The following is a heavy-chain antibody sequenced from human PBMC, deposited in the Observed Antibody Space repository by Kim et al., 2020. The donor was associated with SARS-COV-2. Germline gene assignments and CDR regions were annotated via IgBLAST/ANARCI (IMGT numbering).Heavy chain of an antibody. D-gene: IGHD4-17*01. CDR3: ARSDGDYGAWYFDL. J-gene: IGHJ2*01. Sequence: YADPVEGRFAISRDNAKNSLNLQMNSRRDEDTTVYYCARSDGDYGAWYFDLWGRGTLVTVSS. V-gene: IGHV3-48*02.